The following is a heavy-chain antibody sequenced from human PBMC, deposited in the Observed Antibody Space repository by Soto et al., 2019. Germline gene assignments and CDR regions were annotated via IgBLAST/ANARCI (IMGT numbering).Heavy chain of an antibody. CDR3: ARDPLRYLTRGSFDY. J-gene: IGHJ4*02. CDR2: ISSSSSYI. V-gene: IGHV3-21*01. CDR1: GFTFSSYS. Sequence: GGSLRLSCAASGFTFSSYSMNWVRQAPGKGLEWVSSISSSSSYIYYADSVKGRFTISRDNAKNSLYLQMNSLRAEDTAVYYCARDPLRYLTRGSFDYWGQGTLVTVSS. D-gene: IGHD3-9*01.